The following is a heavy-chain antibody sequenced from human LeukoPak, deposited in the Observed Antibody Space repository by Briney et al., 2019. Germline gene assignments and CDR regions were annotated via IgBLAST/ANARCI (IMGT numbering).Heavy chain of an antibody. D-gene: IGHD6-13*01. CDR2: ISYDGSNK. V-gene: IGHV3-30-3*01. J-gene: IGHJ4*02. CDR3: ARGMAVQQLGFSPFDY. Sequence: GGSLRLSCAASGFTFSSYAMHWVRQAPGKGLEWVAVISYDGSNKYYADSVKGRFTISRDNSKNTLYLQMNSLRAEDTAVYYCARGMAVQQLGFSPFDYWGQGTLVTVSS. CDR1: GFTFSSYA.